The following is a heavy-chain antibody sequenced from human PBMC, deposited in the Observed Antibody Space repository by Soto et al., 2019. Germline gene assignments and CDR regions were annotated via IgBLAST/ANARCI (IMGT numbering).Heavy chain of an antibody. CDR3: ARGPGITGNTFNYYYYGMEV. V-gene: IGHV1-69*01. CDR2: IIPIFGTA. CDR1: GGTFSSYA. J-gene: IGHJ6*02. D-gene: IGHD1-7*01. Sequence: QVQLVQSGAEVKKPGSSVKVSCKASGGTFSSYAISWVRQAPGQGLEWMGGIIPIFGTANYAQKFQGRVTITADESTSTAYLELSSMRSEDTAVYYCARGPGITGNTFNYYYYGMEVWGQGTTVTVSS.